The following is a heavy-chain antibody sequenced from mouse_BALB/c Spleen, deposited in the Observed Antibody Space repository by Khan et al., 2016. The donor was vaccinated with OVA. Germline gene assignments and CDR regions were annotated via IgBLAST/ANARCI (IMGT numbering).Heavy chain of an antibody. CDR1: GFTFSSYA. CDR3: TRLVDY. CDR2: INSGGST. J-gene: IGHJ4*01. Sequence: EVELVESGGGLVKPGGSLKLSCAASGFTFSSYAVSWIRQTPEKMLEWVASINSGGSTYYPDSVKGRFTISRDDARNILYLQMSSLRSEDTAMYYCTRLVDYWGQGTSVTVSS. V-gene: IGHV5-6-5*01.